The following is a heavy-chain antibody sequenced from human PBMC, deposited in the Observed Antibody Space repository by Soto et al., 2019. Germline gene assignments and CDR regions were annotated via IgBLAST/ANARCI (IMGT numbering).Heavy chain of an antibody. V-gene: IGHV4-59*08. CDR2: IYYSGST. CDR3: ARHRFLVDTVYWFDP. J-gene: IGHJ5*02. Sequence: QVQLQESGPGLVKPSETLSLTCTVSGGSISSYYWSWIRQPPGKGLEWIGYIYYSGSTNYNPSLKSRVTISVDTSKNQFSLKLSSVTAADTAVYYCARHRFLVDTVYWFDPWGQGTLVTVSS. D-gene: IGHD5-18*01. CDR1: GGSISSYY.